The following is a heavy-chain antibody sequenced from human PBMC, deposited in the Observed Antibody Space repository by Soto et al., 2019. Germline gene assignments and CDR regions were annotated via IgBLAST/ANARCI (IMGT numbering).Heavy chain of an antibody. CDR2: ISYSGSL. V-gene: IGHV4-59*02. D-gene: IGHD4-17*01. Sequence: SETLSLTCTVSGDSVRNDYNIWIRQPPGKGLEWIGYISYSGSLNYNPSLKSRVTISVDTSKNQFSLKLSSVTAADTAVYYCARGRDGDYFDYWGQGTLVTVPS. J-gene: IGHJ4*02. CDR1: GDSVRNDY. CDR3: ARGRDGDYFDY.